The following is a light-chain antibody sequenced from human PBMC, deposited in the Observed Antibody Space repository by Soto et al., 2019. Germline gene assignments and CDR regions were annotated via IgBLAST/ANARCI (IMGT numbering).Light chain of an antibody. CDR3: SSYTSSTIL. J-gene: IGLJ2*01. V-gene: IGLV2-14*03. CDR2: DVS. CDR1: SSDADAYNY. Sequence: ALTQPASVSGSPGQSIIISCTGTSSDADAYNYVSWYQHHPGKAPKLLIYDVSNRPSGISNRFSGSKSGNTASLTISGLQPEDEADYFCSSYTSSTILFGGGTKVTVL.